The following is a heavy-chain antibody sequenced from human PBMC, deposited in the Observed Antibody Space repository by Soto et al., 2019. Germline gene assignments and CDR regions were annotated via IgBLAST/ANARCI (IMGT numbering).Heavy chain of an antibody. D-gene: IGHD6-19*01. Sequence: QVRLVESGGGVVQPGRSLRLSCTASGFSFSSYAMYWCRQPPGKGLEWVAVISKDGMNKNYADSVKGRVTVSRDNANYSLDLQLNSLRGEDTAMYYCARDMYSSDYFVKWFEPWGQGTLVTVSS. CDR3: ARDMYSSDYFVKWFEP. CDR1: GFSFSSYA. J-gene: IGHJ5*02. V-gene: IGHV3-30*04. CDR2: ISKDGMNK.